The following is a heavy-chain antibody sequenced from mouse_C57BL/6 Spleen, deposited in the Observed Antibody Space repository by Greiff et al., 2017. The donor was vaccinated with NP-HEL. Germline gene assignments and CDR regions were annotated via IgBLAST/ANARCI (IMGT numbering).Heavy chain of an antibody. CDR2: IWSGGST. D-gene: IGHD1-1*01. Sequence: VKLMESGPGLVQPSQSLSITCTVSGFSLTGYGVHWVRQSPGKGLEWLGVIWSGGSTDYNAAFISSLSISKDNSKSQVFFKMNSLQADDTAIYYCARSPSYYGRPSYAMDYWGQGTSVTVSS. CDR3: ARSPSYYGRPSYAMDY. CDR1: GFSLTGYG. V-gene: IGHV2-2*01. J-gene: IGHJ4*01.